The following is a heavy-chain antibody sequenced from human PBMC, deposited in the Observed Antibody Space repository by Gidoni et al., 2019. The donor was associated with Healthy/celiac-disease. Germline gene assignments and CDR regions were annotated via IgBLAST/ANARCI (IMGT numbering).Heavy chain of an antibody. J-gene: IGHJ4*02. V-gene: IGHV1-3*01. D-gene: IGHD2-15*01. CDR2: INVGNGNT. CDR3: ARVRRYCSGGSCYPTLFDY. CDR1: GYTFTSYA. Sequence: QVQLVQSGAEVKKPGASVKVSCKASGYTFTSYATPWVRQAPGQRLEWMGWINVGNGNTKYSQKFQGRVTITRDTSASTAYMELSSLRSEDTAVYYCARVRRYCSGGSCYPTLFDYWGQGTLVTVSS.